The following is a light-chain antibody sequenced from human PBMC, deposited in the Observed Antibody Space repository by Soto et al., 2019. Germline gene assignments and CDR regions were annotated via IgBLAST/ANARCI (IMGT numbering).Light chain of an antibody. Sequence: QSALTQPASVSGSPGQSITISCSGTSRDIGAYNLVSWYQQPPGKAPKLLIYEVRNRPSGISYRFSGSKSGTTASLTISGLQAEDEADYYCCSYARPTFYAFATGTKVTVL. CDR3: CSYARPTFYA. CDR2: EVR. CDR1: SRDIGAYNL. J-gene: IGLJ1*01. V-gene: IGLV2-23*02.